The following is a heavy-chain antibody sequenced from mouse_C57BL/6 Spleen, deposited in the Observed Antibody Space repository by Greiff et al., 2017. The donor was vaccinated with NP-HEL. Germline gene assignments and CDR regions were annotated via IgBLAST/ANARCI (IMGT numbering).Heavy chain of an antibody. CDR1: GYSITSGYY. V-gene: IGHV3-6*01. D-gene: IGHD4-1*02. CDR3: ARASTGTDFDY. Sequence: EVQLQESGPGLVKPSQSLSLTCSVTGYSITSGYYWNWIRQFPGNKLEWMGYISYDGSNNYNPSLKNRISITRDTSKNQFFLKLNSVTTEDTATYYCARASTGTDFDYWGQGTTLTVSS. CDR2: ISYDGSN. J-gene: IGHJ2*01.